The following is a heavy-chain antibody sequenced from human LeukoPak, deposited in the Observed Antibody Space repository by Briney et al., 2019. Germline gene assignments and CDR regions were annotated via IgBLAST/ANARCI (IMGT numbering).Heavy chain of an antibody. V-gene: IGHV3-66*01. Sequence: GGSLRLSCAASGFTVSSNYMSWVRQAPGKGLEWVSVIYSGGSTYYADSVKGRFTISRDNSKNTLYLQMNSLRAEDTAVYYCAKEQYAMVRGVGWFDPWGQGTLVTVSS. CDR2: IYSGGST. J-gene: IGHJ5*02. CDR3: AKEQYAMVRGVGWFDP. D-gene: IGHD3-10*01. CDR1: GFTVSSNY.